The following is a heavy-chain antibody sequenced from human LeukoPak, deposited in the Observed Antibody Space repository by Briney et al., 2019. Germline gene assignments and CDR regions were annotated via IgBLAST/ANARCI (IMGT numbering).Heavy chain of an antibody. CDR3: TKGGATGSRYNFDY. CDR1: GFTFSSHG. V-gene: IGHV3-30*18. D-gene: IGHD2-15*01. J-gene: IGHJ4*02. Sequence: GGSLRLSCAASGFTFSSHGMHWVRQAPGKGLEWVAVISDDGRTEYYADSVKGRFTISRDNSKNTVSLQMNSLRDDDTAVFYCTKGGATGSRYNFDYWGQGTLVTVSS. CDR2: ISDDGRTE.